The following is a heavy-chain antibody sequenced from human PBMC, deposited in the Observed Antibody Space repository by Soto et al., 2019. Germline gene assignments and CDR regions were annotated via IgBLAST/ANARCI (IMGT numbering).Heavy chain of an antibody. V-gene: IGHV3-33*01. CDR1: GFTFRTDG. CDR2: IWYDGSNK. J-gene: IGHJ6*02. D-gene: IGHD2-2*01. Sequence: QVQLVESGGGVVQPGRSLRLSCAASGFTFRTDGMHRVRQAPGKGLEWVAVIWYDGSNKYYADSVKGRFTISRDNSKNSLYLQMNRLRDEDTAVYYCAREDTIVVPAPMESGFYYGMDVWGQGTTVTVSS. CDR3: AREDTIVVPAPMESGFYYGMDV.